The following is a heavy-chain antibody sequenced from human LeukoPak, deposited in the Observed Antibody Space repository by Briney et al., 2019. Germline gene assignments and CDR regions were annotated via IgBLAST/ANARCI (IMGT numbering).Heavy chain of an antibody. CDR3: ARFDSLTGYSLDY. D-gene: IGHD3-9*01. J-gene: IGHJ4*02. CDR1: GYTFTSYW. V-gene: IGHV5-51*01. CDR2: IYPGDSDT. Sequence: GESLKISCKGSGYTFTSYWIGWVRQMPGKGLEWMGIIYPGDSDTRYSPPFQGQVTISADKSINTAYLQWSSLKASDTAMYYCARFDSLTGYSLDYWGQGTLVTVSS.